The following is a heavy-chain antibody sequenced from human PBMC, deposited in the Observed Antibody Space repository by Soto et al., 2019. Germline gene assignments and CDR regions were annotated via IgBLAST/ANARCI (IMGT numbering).Heavy chain of an antibody. J-gene: IGHJ4*02. CDR3: ARVRAQLWPKVDY. V-gene: IGHV4-30-4*01. Sequence: SETLSLTCTVSGGSISSGDYYWSWIRQPPGKGLGWIGYIYYSGSTYYNPSLKSRVTISVDTSKNQFSLKLSSVTAADTAVYYCARVRAQLWPKVDYWGQGTLVTVSS. CDR2: IYYSGST. CDR1: GGSISSGDYY. D-gene: IGHD5-18*01.